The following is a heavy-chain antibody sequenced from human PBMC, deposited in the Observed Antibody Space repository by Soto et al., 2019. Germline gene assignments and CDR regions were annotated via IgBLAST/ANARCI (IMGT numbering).Heavy chain of an antibody. Sequence: SETLSLTCAVYGGSFSGYYWSWIRQPPGKGLEWIGEINHSGSTNYNPSLKSRVTISVDTSKNQFSLKLSSVTAADTAVYYCAVITMVRVDYWGQGTLVTVSS. CDR2: INHSGST. D-gene: IGHD3-10*01. CDR1: GGSFSGYY. J-gene: IGHJ4*02. V-gene: IGHV4-34*09. CDR3: AVITMVRVDY.